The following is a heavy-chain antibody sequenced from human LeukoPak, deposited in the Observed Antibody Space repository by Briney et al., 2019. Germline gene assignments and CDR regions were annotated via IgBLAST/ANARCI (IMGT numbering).Heavy chain of an antibody. Sequence: GGSLRLSCAASGFTFSSYGMHWVRQAPGKGLEWVAFIRYDGSNKYYADSVTGRFTISRDNSKNTLYLQMNSLRAEDTAVYYCAPRDWNDGPASHWGQGTLVTVSS. D-gene: IGHD1-1*01. V-gene: IGHV3-30*02. J-gene: IGHJ4*02. CDR3: APRDWNDGPASH. CDR1: GFTFSSYG. CDR2: IRYDGSNK.